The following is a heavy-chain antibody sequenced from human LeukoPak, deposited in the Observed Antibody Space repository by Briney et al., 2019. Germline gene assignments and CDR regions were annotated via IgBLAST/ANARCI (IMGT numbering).Heavy chain of an antibody. CDR3: AASYYDGNKYFDY. CDR2: ISSSGSTI. D-gene: IGHD3-22*01. V-gene: IGHV3-11*04. J-gene: IGHJ4*02. Sequence: PGGSLRLSCAASGFTFSDYYMSWIRQAPGKGLEWVSYISSSGSTIYYADSVKGRFTISRDNAKNSLYLQMNSLGAEDTAVYYCAASYYDGNKYFDYWGQGTLVTVSS. CDR1: GFTFSDYY.